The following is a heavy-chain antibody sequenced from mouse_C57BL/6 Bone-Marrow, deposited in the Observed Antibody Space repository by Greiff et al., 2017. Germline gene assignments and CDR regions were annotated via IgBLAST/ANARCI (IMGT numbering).Heavy chain of an antibody. CDR1: GYTFTSYW. CDR3: ARRITTGGMDY. V-gene: IGHV1-64*01. Sequence: VQLQQSGAELVKPGASVKLSCKASGYTFTSYWMHWVKQRPGQGLEWIGMIHPNSGSTKYNEKFKSKATLTVDKSSSTAYMQISSLTSEDSAVYYCARRITTGGMDYWGQGTSVTVSS. J-gene: IGHJ4*01. D-gene: IGHD1-1*01. CDR2: IHPNSGST.